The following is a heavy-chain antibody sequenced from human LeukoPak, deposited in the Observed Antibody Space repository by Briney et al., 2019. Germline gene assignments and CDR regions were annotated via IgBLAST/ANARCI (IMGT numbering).Heavy chain of an antibody. CDR1: GFTFSNYW. Sequence: PGGSLRLSCAASGFTFSNYWMHWVRQAPGQGLVWVSRITSDGSITTYADSVKGRFTISRDNAKNTVYLQMKSLRAEDTAVYYCATSRTFDYWGQGTLVTVSS. D-gene: IGHD2-8*01. CDR3: ATSRTFDY. V-gene: IGHV3-74*01. CDR2: ITSDGSIT. J-gene: IGHJ4*02.